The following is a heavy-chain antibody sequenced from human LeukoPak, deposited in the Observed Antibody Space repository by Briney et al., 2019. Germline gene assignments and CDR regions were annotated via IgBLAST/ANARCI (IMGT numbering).Heavy chain of an antibody. CDR2: IYPPDSDT. V-gene: IGHV5-51*01. D-gene: IGHD2-15*01. J-gene: IGHJ6*02. CDR3: ARLGCSGGSCYGGDRYYYYYYGMDV. Sequence: GESLKISCQGSGYNFATYWIGWVRQMPGKGLEWMGIIYPPDSDTTYSPSFQGQVTISADKSISTAFLQWSSLKASDTAMYYCARLGCSGGSCYGGDRYYYYYYGMDVWGQGTTVTVSS. CDR1: GYNFATYW.